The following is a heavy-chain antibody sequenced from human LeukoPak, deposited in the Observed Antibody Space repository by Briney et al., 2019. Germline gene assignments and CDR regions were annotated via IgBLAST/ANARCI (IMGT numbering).Heavy chain of an antibody. J-gene: IGHJ4*02. CDR1: GFTFSSYA. CDR2: ISGSGGST. Sequence: GSLRLSCAASGFTFSSYAMSWVRQAPGKGLEWVSVISGSGGSTYYADSVKGRFTISRDSSKNTLYLEMNSLRAEDTAVYYCAKGSESSAWHKPFFDYWGQGTLVTVSS. CDR3: AKGSESSAWHKPFFDY. D-gene: IGHD6-19*01. V-gene: IGHV3-23*01.